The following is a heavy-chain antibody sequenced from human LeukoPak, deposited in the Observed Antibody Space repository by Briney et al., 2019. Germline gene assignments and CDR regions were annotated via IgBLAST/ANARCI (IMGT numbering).Heavy chain of an antibody. V-gene: IGHV3-23*01. J-gene: IGHJ4*02. CDR2: ISGSGGST. Sequence: GGSLRLSCAASGFTFSSYAMSWVRQAPGKGLEWVSAISGSGGSTYYADSVKGRFTISRDNSKNTLYLQMTSLRAEDTAVYYCAERGTELELADWGQGTLVTVSS. D-gene: IGHD1-7*01. CDR3: AERGTELELAD. CDR1: GFTFSSYA.